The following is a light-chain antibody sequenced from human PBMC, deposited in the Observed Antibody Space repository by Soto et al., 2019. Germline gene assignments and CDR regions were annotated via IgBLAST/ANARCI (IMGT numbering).Light chain of an antibody. CDR1: SSNIGAGHD. Sequence: QSVLTQPPSVSGAPGQRVTISCTGSSSNIGAGHDVHWYQHLPGTAPKLLIYGNNNRPSGVPDRFSGSKSGTSASLAITGLQAEDEGDYHCQSYDSSLSVVFGGGTKLTVL. J-gene: IGLJ2*01. CDR3: QSYDSSLSVV. CDR2: GNN. V-gene: IGLV1-40*01.